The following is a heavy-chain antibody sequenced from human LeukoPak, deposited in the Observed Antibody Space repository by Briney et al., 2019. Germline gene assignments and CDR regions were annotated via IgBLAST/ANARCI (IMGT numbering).Heavy chain of an antibody. D-gene: IGHD6-13*01. CDR3: ARDRGGGYSTDYSDY. Sequence: GRSLRLSCAASGFTFSSYAMHWVRQAPGKGLEWVAVISYDGSNKYYADSVKGRFTISRDNSKNTLYLQMNSLRAEDTAVYYCARDRGGGYSTDYSDYWGQGTLVTVSS. J-gene: IGHJ4*02. CDR2: ISYDGSNK. CDR1: GFTFSSYA. V-gene: IGHV3-30-3*01.